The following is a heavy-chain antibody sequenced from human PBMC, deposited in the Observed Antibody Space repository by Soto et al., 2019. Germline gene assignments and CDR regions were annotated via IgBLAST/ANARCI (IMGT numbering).Heavy chain of an antibody. D-gene: IGHD6-13*01. CDR1: GFTFSSYG. CDR2: ISYDGSNK. V-gene: IGHV3-30*18. Sequence: QVQLVESGGGVVQPGRSLRLSCAASGFTFSSYGMHWVRQAPGKGLEWVAVISYDGSNKYYADSVKGRFTISRDNSKNTLYLQMNSLRAEDTAVYYCAKDGGGGQHIAAAGTYVWYYFDYWGQGTLGTVSS. J-gene: IGHJ4*02. CDR3: AKDGGGGQHIAAAGTYVWYYFDY.